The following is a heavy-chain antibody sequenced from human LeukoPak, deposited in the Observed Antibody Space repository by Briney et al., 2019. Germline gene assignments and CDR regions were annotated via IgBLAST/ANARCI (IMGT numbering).Heavy chain of an antibody. CDR1: GFTFSTYW. J-gene: IGHJ3*02. CDR2: INSDGSST. D-gene: IGHD2-8*02. Sequence: GGSVRHSCAASGFTFSTYWMHWVRQAPGKGLVWVSRINSDGSSTNYAPSVKGRFTISRDNAKNTLYLQMNSLRAEDTAVYYCARVEGSQRSTAKRRYAFDIWGQGTMVTVSS. V-gene: IGHV3-74*01. CDR3: ARVEGSQRSTAKRRYAFDI.